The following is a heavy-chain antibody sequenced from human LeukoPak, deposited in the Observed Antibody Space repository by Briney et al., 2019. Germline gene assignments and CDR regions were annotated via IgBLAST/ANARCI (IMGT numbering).Heavy chain of an antibody. V-gene: IGHV1-2*02. D-gene: IGHD3-10*01. CDR1: GYTFIDYY. Sequence: ASVKVSCKPSGYTFIDYYIHWVRQAPGQGLEWMGWINPSSGGTKYAQKFQGRVTMTRDTSISTAYMELNGLRSDDTAVYYCARDLRGDADYTDYWGQGSLVTVSS. J-gene: IGHJ4*02. CDR3: ARDLRGDADYTDY. CDR2: INPSSGGT.